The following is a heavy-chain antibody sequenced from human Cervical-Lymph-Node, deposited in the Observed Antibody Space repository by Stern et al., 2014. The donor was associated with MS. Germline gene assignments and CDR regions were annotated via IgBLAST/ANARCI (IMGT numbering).Heavy chain of an antibody. V-gene: IGHV3-7*01. CDR3: AKSLDSYGADQHFDY. D-gene: IGHD5-18*01. CDR1: GFIFSSFW. J-gene: IGHJ4*02. CDR2: IKRDGSET. Sequence: EVQLVESGGGLVQPGGSLRLSCEASGFIFSSFWMNWVRQAPGQGLEWVASIKRDGSETHYEDSVKGRFTISRDNARNSQFLQMNNLRGEDTAVYYCAKSLDSYGADQHFDYWGQGTLVTVSS.